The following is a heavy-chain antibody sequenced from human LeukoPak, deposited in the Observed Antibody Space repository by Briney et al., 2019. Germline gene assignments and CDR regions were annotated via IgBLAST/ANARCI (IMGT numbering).Heavy chain of an antibody. J-gene: IGHJ4*02. CDR1: GYSISSGYY. CDR3: ARDGPDGGKLLQPSFDY. V-gene: IGHV4-38-2*02. Sequence: SETLSLTCTVSGYSISSGYYWGWIRQPPGKGLEWIGSIYHSGSTYYNPSLKSRVTISVDTSKNQFSLKLSSVTAADTAVYYCARDGPDGGKLLQPSFDYWGREPWSPSPQ. D-gene: IGHD4-23*01. CDR2: IYHSGST.